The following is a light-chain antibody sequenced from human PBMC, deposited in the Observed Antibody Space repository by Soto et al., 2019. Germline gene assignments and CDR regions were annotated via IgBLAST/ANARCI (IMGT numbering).Light chain of an antibody. CDR2: DVS. J-gene: IGLJ2*01. CDR3: SSYTSSSTQV. V-gene: IGLV2-14*01. Sequence: QSAPTQPASVSGSPGQSITISCTGTSSDVGGYNFVSWYQQHPGKAPKLMIYDVSNRPSGVSNRFSGSKSGNTASLTISGLQAEDEADYYCSSYTSSSTQVVGGGTKVTVL. CDR1: SSDVGGYNF.